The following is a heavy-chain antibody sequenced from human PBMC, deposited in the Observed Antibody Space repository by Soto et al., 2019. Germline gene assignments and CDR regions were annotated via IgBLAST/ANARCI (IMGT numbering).Heavy chain of an antibody. Sequence: QITLKESGTTLVKPTQTLTLTCSFSGFSLSTTGVGVGLIRQPPGQALEWLAFIYWDDDKRYSPSLRSRLTIMKDTSKNQVVLTMTNVDPVDTGTYFCAHRMHGSTTGWHTGIFDYWGQGPQVTVSS. CDR1: GFSLSTTGVG. J-gene: IGHJ4*02. CDR2: IYWDDDK. CDR3: AHRMHGSTTGWHTGIFDY. V-gene: IGHV2-5*02. D-gene: IGHD1-26*01.